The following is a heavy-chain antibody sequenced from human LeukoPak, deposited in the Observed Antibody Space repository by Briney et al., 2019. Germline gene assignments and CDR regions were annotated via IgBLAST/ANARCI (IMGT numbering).Heavy chain of an antibody. CDR3: ARDIAARRERYFDY. CDR1: GGSISSYY. V-gene: IGHV4-59*01. D-gene: IGHD6-6*01. J-gene: IGHJ4*02. Sequence: SETLSLTCTVSGGSISSYYWSWIRQSPGEGLEWIGYIYYSGNTNYNPSLKSRVTISVDTSKNQFSLKLSSVTAADTAVYYCARDIAARRERYFDYWGQGTLVTVSS. CDR2: IYYSGNT.